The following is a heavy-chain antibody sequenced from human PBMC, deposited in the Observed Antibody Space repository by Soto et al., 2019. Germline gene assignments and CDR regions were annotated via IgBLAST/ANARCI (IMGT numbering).Heavy chain of an antibody. CDR3: ARLRWNNLYFDL. Sequence: QVQLQESGPGLVKPSETLSLTCTVSGGSISSYYWSWIRQPPGKGLEWIGYIYYSGSTNYNPSLKSRVTISVDTSKNQFSLKLSSVTAADTAVYYCARLRWNNLYFDLWGRGTLVTVSS. CDR1: GGSISSYY. V-gene: IGHV4-59*01. D-gene: IGHD1-1*01. CDR2: IYYSGST. J-gene: IGHJ2*01.